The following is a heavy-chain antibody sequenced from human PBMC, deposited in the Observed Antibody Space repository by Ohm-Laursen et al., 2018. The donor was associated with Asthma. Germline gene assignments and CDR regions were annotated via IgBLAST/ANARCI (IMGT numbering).Heavy chain of an antibody. CDR2: ISYDGSNK. CDR3: AREDVRWELLDF. CDR1: GFTFSSYG. Sequence: SLRLSCAASGFTFSSYGMHWVRQAPGKGLEWVAVISYDGSNKYYADSVKGRFTISRDNSKNTLYLQMNSLRAEDTAVYYCAREDVRWELLDFWGQGTLVTVSS. D-gene: IGHD1-26*01. V-gene: IGHV3-30*03. J-gene: IGHJ4*02.